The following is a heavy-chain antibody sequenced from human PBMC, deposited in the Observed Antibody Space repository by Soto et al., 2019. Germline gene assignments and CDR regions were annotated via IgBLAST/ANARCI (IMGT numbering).Heavy chain of an antibody. D-gene: IGHD1-1*01. J-gene: IGHJ4*02. CDR1: GFTFTIYW. CDR3: AIGDNWLVDY. Sequence: EVQLVESGGGLVQPGGSQRLSCAASGFTFTIYWMSWVRQAPGKGLEWVATIKPDGSENFSVDSVRGRFTISRDNASNSLYLQMNSLRAEDTAVYYCAIGDNWLVDYWGQGTLVTVSS. CDR2: IKPDGSEN. V-gene: IGHV3-7*01.